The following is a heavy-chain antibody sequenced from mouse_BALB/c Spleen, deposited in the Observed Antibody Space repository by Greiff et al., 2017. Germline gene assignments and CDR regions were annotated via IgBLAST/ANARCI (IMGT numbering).Heavy chain of an antibody. V-gene: IGHV3-8*02. Sequence: EVQLQQSGPSLVKPSQTLSLTCSVTGDSITSGYWNWIRKFPGNKLEYMGYISYSGSTYYNPSLKSRISITRDTSKNQYYLQLNSVTTEDTATYYCARNDYRYDSYFDYWGQGTTLTVSS. CDR3: ARNDYRYDSYFDY. CDR1: GDSITSGY. J-gene: IGHJ2*01. D-gene: IGHD2-14*01. CDR2: ISYSGST.